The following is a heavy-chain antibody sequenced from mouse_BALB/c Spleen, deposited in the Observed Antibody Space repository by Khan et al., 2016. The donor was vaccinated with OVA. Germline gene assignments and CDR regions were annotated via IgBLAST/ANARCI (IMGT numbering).Heavy chain of an antibody. CDR2: INPDNAGT. CDR3: AREASSWDFAFPY. V-gene: IGHV1S136*01. J-gene: IGHJ3*01. D-gene: IGHD4-1*01. Sequence: VQLKESGPELVEPGASVKMSCKASGYTFTNYVIHWVKQKPGQGLEWIGYINPDNAGTRYNEKFKGKATLTSDISSTSAYMELLSLTSEYSAVYYCAREASSWDFAFPYWGQGTLVTVSA. CDR1: GYTFTNYV.